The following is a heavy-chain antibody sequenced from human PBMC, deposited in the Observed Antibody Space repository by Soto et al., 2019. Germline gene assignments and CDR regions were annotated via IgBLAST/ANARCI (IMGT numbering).Heavy chain of an antibody. V-gene: IGHV3-30-3*01. J-gene: IGHJ6*02. CDR1: GFTFSSYA. D-gene: IGHD2-15*01. CDR2: ISYDGSNK. CDR3: ARVRGYCSGGSCYVSPYYYYGMDV. Sequence: GGSLRLSCAASGFTFSSYAMHWVRQAPGKGLEWVAVISYDGSNKYYADSVKGRFTISRDNSKNTLYLQMNSLRAEDTAVYYCARVRGYCSGGSCYVSPYYYYGMDVWGQGTTVTVSS.